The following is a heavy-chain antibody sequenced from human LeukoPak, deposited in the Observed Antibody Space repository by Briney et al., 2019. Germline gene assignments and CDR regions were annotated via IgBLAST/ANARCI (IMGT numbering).Heavy chain of an antibody. CDR1: GFTFSDSA. J-gene: IGHJ4*02. D-gene: IGHD3-16*01. CDR2: IKEDGSEK. Sequence: GGSLRLSCAASGFTFSDSAMTWVRQAPGKGLEWVANIKEDGSEKNYVDSVKGRFTISRDNAKNSLYLQMNILRAEDTAVYYCARGGGRHVEYWGQGNLVTVSS. CDR3: ARGGGRHVEY. V-gene: IGHV3-7*05.